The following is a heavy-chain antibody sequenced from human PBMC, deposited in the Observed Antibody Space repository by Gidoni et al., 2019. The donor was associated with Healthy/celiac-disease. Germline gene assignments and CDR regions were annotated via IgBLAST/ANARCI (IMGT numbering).Heavy chain of an antibody. CDR2: ISGSGGST. CDR3: AKPLQYYYGSGY. J-gene: IGHJ4*02. D-gene: IGHD3-10*01. CDR1: GVTFSSYA. V-gene: IGHV3-23*01. Sequence: EVQLLESGGGLVQPGGSLRLSCAASGVTFSSYAMSWVRQAPGKGLEWVSAISGSGGSTYYADSVKGRFTISRDNSKNTLYLQMNSLRAEDTAVYYCAKPLQYYYGSGYWGQGTLVTVSS.